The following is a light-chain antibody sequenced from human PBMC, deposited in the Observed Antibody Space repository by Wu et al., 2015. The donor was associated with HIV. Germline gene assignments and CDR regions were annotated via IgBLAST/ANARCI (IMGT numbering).Light chain of an antibody. V-gene: IGKV1-5*03. CDR1: QNIRRW. CDR3: QQYSDYPWT. Sequence: GDRVTITYRASQNIRRWLAWYQQRPGKAPKLLIYTASTLESGVPSRFSGTGSEKEFTLTISNLQPDDFASYYCQQYSDYPWTFGQGTKVEI. J-gene: IGKJ1*01. CDR2: TAS.